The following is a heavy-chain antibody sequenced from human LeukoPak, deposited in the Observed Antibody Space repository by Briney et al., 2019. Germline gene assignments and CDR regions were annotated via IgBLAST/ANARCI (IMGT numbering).Heavy chain of an antibody. D-gene: IGHD4-11*01. CDR2: IIPIFGTA. CDR1: GYTFTSYY. J-gene: IGHJ5*02. Sequence: SVKVSCKASGYTFTSYYMHWVRQAPGQGLEWMGGIIPIFGTANYAQKFQGRVTITADESTSTAYMELSSLRSEDTAVYYCARGDYSNYPDWFDPWGQGTLVTVSS. V-gene: IGHV1-69*13. CDR3: ARGDYSNYPDWFDP.